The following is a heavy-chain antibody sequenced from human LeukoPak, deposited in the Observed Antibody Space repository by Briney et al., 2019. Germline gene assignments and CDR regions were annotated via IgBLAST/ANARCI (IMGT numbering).Heavy chain of an antibody. Sequence: GGSLRLSCAASGFTFSSYWMHWVRQAPGKGLVWVSRINSDGSSTSYADSVKGRFTISRDNAKNTLYLQMNSLSTEDTAVYYCAIEISRLVIHAFDLWGQGTMVTVSS. D-gene: IGHD3-9*01. J-gene: IGHJ3*01. CDR3: AIEISRLVIHAFDL. CDR2: INSDGSST. V-gene: IGHV3-74*01. CDR1: GFTFSSYW.